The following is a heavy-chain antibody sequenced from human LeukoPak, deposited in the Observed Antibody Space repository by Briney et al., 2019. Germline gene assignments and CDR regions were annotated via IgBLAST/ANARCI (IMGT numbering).Heavy chain of an antibody. Sequence: TSSETLSLTCAVYGGSFSGYYWSWIRQPPGKGLEWIGEINHSGSTNYNPSLKSRVTISVDTSKNQFSLKLSSVTAADTAVYYCARLRYFDYWGQGTLVTVSS. V-gene: IGHV4-34*01. J-gene: IGHJ4*02. CDR2: INHSGST. CDR3: ARLRYFDY. CDR1: GGSFSGYY. D-gene: IGHD3-9*01.